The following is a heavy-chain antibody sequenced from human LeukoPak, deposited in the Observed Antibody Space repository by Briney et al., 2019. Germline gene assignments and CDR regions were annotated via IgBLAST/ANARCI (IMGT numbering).Heavy chain of an antibody. CDR2: IYPSDSDT. Sequence: GESLKISCKASGYSFSSYWIGWVRQMPGKGLEWMGVIYPSDSDTRYSPSFQGQVIISADKSTSTAYLQWSSLKTSDTAMYYCARRAGSSGTYQFNYWGQGTLVTVSS. J-gene: IGHJ4*02. CDR1: GYSFSSYW. D-gene: IGHD3-10*01. CDR3: ARRAGSSGTYQFNY. V-gene: IGHV5-51*01.